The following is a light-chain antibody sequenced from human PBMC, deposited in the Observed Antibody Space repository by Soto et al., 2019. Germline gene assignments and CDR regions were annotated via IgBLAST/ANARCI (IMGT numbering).Light chain of an antibody. J-gene: IGKJ1*01. V-gene: IGKV3-15*01. CDR1: QSVSSN. Sequence: EIVMTQSPATLSVSPGEGATFSCRASQSVSSNLAWYQHQPGRAPRLLIYHASTRATGIPGRFSGSGSETEFTLTISSLLSEDFAVYYCQQYDNWPRTFGQGTKVEIK. CDR2: HAS. CDR3: QQYDNWPRT.